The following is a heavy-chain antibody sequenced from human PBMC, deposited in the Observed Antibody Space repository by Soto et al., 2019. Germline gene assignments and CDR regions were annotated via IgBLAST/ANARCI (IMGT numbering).Heavy chain of an antibody. CDR1: GFTFSSYG. CDR2: ISYDGSNK. V-gene: IGHV3-30*18. Sequence: PGGSLSLSCAASGFTFSSYGMHWVRQAPGKGLEWVAVISYDGSNKYYGDSVKGRFTISRENSKNTVYLQMNSLRAEDTAVYYCTKGAGWVKYYCAHWGHGSLVTDSS. J-gene: IGHJ4*01. D-gene: IGHD4-17*01. CDR3: TKGAGWVKYYCAH.